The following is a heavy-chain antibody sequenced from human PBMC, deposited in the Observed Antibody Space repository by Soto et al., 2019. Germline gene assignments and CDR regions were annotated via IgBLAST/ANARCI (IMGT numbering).Heavy chain of an antibody. CDR2: IYYSGST. Sequence: SETLSLTCTVSGGSISSYYWSWIRQPPGKGLEWIGYIYYSGSTNYNPSLKSRVTISVDTSKNQFSLKLSSVTAADTAVYYCARLATSRYAVVAATLNFGFDPWGQGTLVTVSS. V-gene: IGHV4-59*08. J-gene: IGHJ5*02. CDR1: GGSISSYY. D-gene: IGHD2-15*01. CDR3: ARLATSRYAVVAATLNFGFDP.